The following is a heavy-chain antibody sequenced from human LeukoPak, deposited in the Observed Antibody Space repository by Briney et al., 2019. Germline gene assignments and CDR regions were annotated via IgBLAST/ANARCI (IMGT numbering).Heavy chain of an antibody. CDR3: ARDQGWLQLPVYFDY. CDR2: IGSSTSYI. Sequence: GGSLRLSCAASGFSLSNYSMIWVRQAPGKGLEWVSSIGSSTSYIYYADSVKGRFTISRDNAKNSVYLQMNSLRAEDTAVYYCARDQGWLQLPVYFDYWGQGTLVTVSS. J-gene: IGHJ4*02. D-gene: IGHD5-24*01. CDR1: GFSLSNYS. V-gene: IGHV3-21*01.